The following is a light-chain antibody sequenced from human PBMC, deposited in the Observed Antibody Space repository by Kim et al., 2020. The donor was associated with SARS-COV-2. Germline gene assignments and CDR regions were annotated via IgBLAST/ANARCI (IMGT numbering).Light chain of an antibody. J-gene: IGLJ3*02. CDR1: SSDVGAYNY. V-gene: IGLV2-11*01. CDR3: CSYAGSYSVWV. Sequence: QSVTISCTGTSSDVGAYNYVSWYQQHPGKAPNLMIYDVSKRPSGVIDRFSGSKSGNTASLTISGLQSEDEADYYCCSYAGSYSVWVFGGGTKLTVL. CDR2: DVS.